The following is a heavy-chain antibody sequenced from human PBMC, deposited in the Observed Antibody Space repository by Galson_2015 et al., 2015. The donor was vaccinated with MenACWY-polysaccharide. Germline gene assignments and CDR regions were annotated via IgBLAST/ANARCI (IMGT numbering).Heavy chain of an antibody. CDR2: INSDGRST. CDR3: ARSRAWNTGYYYGMDV. Sequence: SLRLSCAASGFTFSSYWMHWVRQAPGKGLVWVSRINSDGRSTSYADSVKGRFTISRDNAKNTLYLQMNSLRAEHTAVYYCARSRAWNTGYYYGMDVWGQGTTVTVSS. D-gene: IGHD1/OR15-1a*01. V-gene: IGHV3-74*01. CDR1: GFTFSSYW. J-gene: IGHJ6*02.